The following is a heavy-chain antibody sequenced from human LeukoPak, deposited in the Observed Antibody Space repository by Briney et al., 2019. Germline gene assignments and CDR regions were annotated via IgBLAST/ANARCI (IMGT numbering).Heavy chain of an antibody. V-gene: IGHV4-39*01. D-gene: IGHD3-10*01. J-gene: IGHJ4*02. CDR1: GGSISSSSYY. CDR2: IYYSGST. Sequence: SETLSLTCTVSGGSISSSSYYWGWIRQPPGKGLEWIGSIYYSGSTYYNPSLKSRVTISVDTSKNHFSLKLSSVTAADTAVYYCARQMPYYYGSGSYCFDYWGQGTLVTVSS. CDR3: ARQMPYYYGSGSYCFDY.